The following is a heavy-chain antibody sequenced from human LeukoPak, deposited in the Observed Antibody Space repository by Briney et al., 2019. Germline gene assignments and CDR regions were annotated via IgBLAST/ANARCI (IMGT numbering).Heavy chain of an antibody. CDR2: IYSGGST. J-gene: IGHJ4*02. CDR3: AREPYYDSSVDY. V-gene: IGHV3-66*02. Sequence: GVSLRLSCAASGFTVSSNYMSWVHQARGKGLEWVSVIYSGGSTYYADSVKGRFTISRDNSKNTLYLQMNSLRAEDTAVYYCAREPYYDSSVDYWGQGTLVTVSS. D-gene: IGHD3-22*01. CDR1: GFTVSSNY.